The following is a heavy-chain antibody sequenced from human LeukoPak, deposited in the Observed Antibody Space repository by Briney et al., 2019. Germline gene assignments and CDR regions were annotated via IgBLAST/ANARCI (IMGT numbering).Heavy chain of an antibody. Sequence: SQTLSLTCTVSGGSISSGSYYWSWIRQPAGKGLEWIGRIYTSGSTNYNPSLKSRVTISVDTSKNQFSLKLSSVTAADTAVYYCARKGWFGDPFDAFDIWGQGTMVTVSS. CDR1: GGSISSGSYY. J-gene: IGHJ3*02. CDR3: ARKGWFGDPFDAFDI. CDR2: IYTSGST. D-gene: IGHD3-10*01. V-gene: IGHV4-61*02.